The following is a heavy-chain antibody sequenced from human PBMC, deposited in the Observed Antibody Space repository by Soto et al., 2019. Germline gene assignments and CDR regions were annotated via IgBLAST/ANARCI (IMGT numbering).Heavy chain of an antibody. J-gene: IGHJ4*02. CDR3: ARQHSYGFFDY. CDR1: GFTFSSYG. Sequence: LRLSCAASGFTFSSYGIHWVRQAPGKGLEWVAVIWFDGSNKYYADSVKGRFTISRDNSKNTLSLQMNSLRAEDTAVYYCARQHSYGFFDYWGQGTLVTVSS. V-gene: IGHV3-33*01. D-gene: IGHD5-18*01. CDR2: IWFDGSNK.